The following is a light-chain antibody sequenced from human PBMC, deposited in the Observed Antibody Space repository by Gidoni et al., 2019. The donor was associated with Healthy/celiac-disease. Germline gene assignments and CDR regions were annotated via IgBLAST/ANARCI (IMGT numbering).Light chain of an antibody. V-gene: IGKV3-11*01. CDR3: QQRSNWPPSLT. J-gene: IGKJ4*01. CDR2: DAS. Sequence: EIVLTQSPATLSLSPWERATLACRASQSVSSYLAWYQQKPGQAPRLLIYDASNRATGIPARFSGSGSGTDFTLTISSLEPEDFAVYYCQQRSNWPPSLTFXGXTKVEIK. CDR1: QSVSSY.